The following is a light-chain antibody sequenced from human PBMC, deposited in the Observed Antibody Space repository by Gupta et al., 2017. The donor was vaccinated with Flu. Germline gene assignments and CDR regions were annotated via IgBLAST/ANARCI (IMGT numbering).Light chain of an antibody. CDR2: KTS. CDR1: RSINIW. CDR3: QQYDNYSGT. J-gene: IGKJ1*01. V-gene: IGKV1-5*03. Sequence: DIQMTQSPSTLSASVGDRVTITCRASRSINIWLAWYQQKPGKAPNLLIYKTSKLESGVPSRFSGSGSGTEFTLTISSLQPDDFATYYCQQYDNYSGTFGQGTKVEI.